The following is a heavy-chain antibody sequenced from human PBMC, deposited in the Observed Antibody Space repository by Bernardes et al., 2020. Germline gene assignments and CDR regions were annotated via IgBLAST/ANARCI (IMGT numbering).Heavy chain of an antibody. CDR1: GFTFSSYG. CDR3: AKDRSGYYLYYYYGMDV. J-gene: IGHJ6*02. Sequence: VGSLRLSCAASGFTFSSYGMHWVRQAPGKGLEWVAVISYDGSNKYYADSVKGRFTISRDNSKNTLYLQMNSLRAEDTAVYYCAKDRSGYYLYYYYGMDVWGQGTTVTVSS. V-gene: IGHV3-30*18. D-gene: IGHD3-3*01. CDR2: ISYDGSNK.